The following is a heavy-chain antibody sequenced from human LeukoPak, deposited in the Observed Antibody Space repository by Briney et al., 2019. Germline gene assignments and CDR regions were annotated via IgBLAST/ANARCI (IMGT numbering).Heavy chain of an antibody. V-gene: IGHV3-73*01. J-gene: IGHJ4*02. CDR1: GFTFSDSA. Sequence: GGSLRLSCAASGFTFSDSAMHWVRQASGKGLEWVGRIRSKVSSYATAYAAAVEDRFIISRDDSKNTVYLQMNSLKTDDTAVYYCANRGDQHYWGQGTLVTVSS. CDR2: IRSKVSSYAT. CDR3: ANRGDQHY. D-gene: IGHD3-10*01.